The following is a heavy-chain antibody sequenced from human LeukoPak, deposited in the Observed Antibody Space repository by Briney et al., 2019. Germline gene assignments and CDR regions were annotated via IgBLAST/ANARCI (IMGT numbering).Heavy chain of an antibody. CDR3: AKDRNGDYPDY. D-gene: IGHD4-17*01. CDR2: ISGSGDIT. Sequence: GGSLRLSCAASGXTFSSYAVSWVRQAPGKGLEWVSAISGSGDITFYADSVKGRFTISRDNSKNTLCLQMNSLRAEDTALYYCAKDRNGDYPDYWGQGTLVTVSS. J-gene: IGHJ4*02. CDR1: GXTFSSYA. V-gene: IGHV3-23*01.